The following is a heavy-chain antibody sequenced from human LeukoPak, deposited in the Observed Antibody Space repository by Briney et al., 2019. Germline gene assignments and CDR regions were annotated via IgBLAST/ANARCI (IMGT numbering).Heavy chain of an antibody. CDR3: ARDRLAAAGTGAFDI. CDR2: ISYDGSNK. Sequence: PGGSLRLSCAASGFTFSSYAMHWVRQAPGKGLEWVAVISYDGSNKYYADSVKGRFTISRDNSKNTLYLQMNSLRAEDTAVYYCARDRLAAAGTGAFDIWGQGTMVTVSS. D-gene: IGHD6-13*01. CDR1: GFTFSSYA. J-gene: IGHJ3*02. V-gene: IGHV3-30-3*01.